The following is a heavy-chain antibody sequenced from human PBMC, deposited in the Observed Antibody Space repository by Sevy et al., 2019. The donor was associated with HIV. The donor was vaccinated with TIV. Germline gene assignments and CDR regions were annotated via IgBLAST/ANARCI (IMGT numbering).Heavy chain of an antibody. CDR3: HAASQGS. CDR1: GFSFNSYW. Sequence: GGSLRLSCAASGFSFNSYWMHWVRQAPGKGLEWVSHISDNGISTTYADSVTGRLTTSRDNAKNTLYLQMNSVRAEDTALYYCHAASQGSWGQGTLVTVSS. D-gene: IGHD6-25*01. CDR2: ISDNGIST. V-gene: IGHV3-74*01. J-gene: IGHJ5*02.